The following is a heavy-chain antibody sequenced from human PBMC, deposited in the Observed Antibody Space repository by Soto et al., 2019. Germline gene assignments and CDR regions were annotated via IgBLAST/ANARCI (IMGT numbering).Heavy chain of an antibody. CDR2: INAGDGRT. D-gene: IGHD2-21*01. V-gene: IGHV3-23*01. CDR1: GFTFSSHA. J-gene: IGHJ4*02. Sequence: EVQLLESGGGLVQPGGSLRLSCAASGFTFSSHAMSWVRQAPGKGLEWVSGINAGDGRTFYADSVKGRFTISRDDPKNTLYLQVNSLRGEDAAVYYCANAHIPAWYLDYWGQGTLVTVSS. CDR3: ANAHIPAWYLDY.